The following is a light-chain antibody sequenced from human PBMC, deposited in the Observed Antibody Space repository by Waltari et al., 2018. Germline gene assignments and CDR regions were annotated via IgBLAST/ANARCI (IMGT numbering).Light chain of an antibody. Sequence: NFMLTQPHSVSESPGKTVTISCTRSSGSIASNYVQWFQQRPGSAPTTVIYEVYQGPSGVPDRFSGSIDSSSNSASLTISGLKTEDEADYYCQSYDGINWMFGGGTKLTVL. CDR1: SGSIASNY. CDR2: EVY. J-gene: IGLJ3*02. CDR3: QSYDGINWM. V-gene: IGLV6-57*03.